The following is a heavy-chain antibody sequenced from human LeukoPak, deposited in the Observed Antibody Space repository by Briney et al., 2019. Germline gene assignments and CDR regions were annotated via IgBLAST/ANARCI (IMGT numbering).Heavy chain of an antibody. J-gene: IGHJ4*02. V-gene: IGHV3-23*01. CDR1: GFTFSSYA. D-gene: IGHD6-19*01. CDR2: ISGSGGST. Sequence: GGSLRLSCAASGFTFSSYAMSWVRQALGKGLEWVSAISGSGGSTYYADSVKGRFTISRDNSKNTLYLQMNSLRAEDTAVYYCAKGRRQWLAGFDYWGQGTLVTGSS. CDR3: AKGRRQWLAGFDY.